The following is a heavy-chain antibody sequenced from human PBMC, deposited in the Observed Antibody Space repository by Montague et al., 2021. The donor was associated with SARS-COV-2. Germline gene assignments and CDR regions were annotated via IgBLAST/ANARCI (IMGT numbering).Heavy chain of an antibody. CDR2: TYYRSKWYN. J-gene: IGHJ4*02. V-gene: IGHV6-1*01. D-gene: IGHD1-26*01. CDR3: ARTSASSDY. Sequence: CAISGDRVARNRAAWNWVRQSPSIGLEWLGRTYYRSKWYNDYAVSVKSRITINPDTSKNQISLQLNSVTPEDTAVYYCARTSASSDYWGQGTLVTVSS. CDR1: GDRVARNRAA.